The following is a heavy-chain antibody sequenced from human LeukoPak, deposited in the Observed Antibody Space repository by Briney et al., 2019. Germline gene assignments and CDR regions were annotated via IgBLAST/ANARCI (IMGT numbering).Heavy chain of an antibody. J-gene: IGHJ4*02. CDR1: GGSFSGYY. V-gene: IGHV4-34*01. CDR2: INHSGST. D-gene: IGHD3-22*01. Sequence: PSETLSLTCAVYGGSFSGYYWSWIRQPPGKGLEWIGEINHSGSTNYNPSLKSRVTISVDTSKNQFSLKLSSVTAADTAVYYCARADGYYDSSGVFVDYWGQGTLVTVSS. CDR3: ARADGYYDSSGVFVDY.